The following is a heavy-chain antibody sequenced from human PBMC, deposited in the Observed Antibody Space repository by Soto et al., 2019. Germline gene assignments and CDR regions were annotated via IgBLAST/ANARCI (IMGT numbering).Heavy chain of an antibody. CDR3: ARGLEVAAAGYGEYYYYGMDV. J-gene: IGHJ6*02. CDR1: GGSFSGYY. Sequence: LSLTCAVYGGSFSGYYWSWIRQPPGKGLEWIGEINHSGSTNYNPSLKSRVTISVDTSKNQFSLKLSSVTAADTAVYYCARGLEVAAAGYGEYYYYGMDVWGQGTTVTVSS. D-gene: IGHD6-13*01. CDR2: INHSGST. V-gene: IGHV4-34*01.